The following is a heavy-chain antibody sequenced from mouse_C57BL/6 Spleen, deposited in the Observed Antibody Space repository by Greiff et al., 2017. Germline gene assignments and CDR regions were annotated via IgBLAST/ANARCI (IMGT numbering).Heavy chain of an antibody. CDR1: GFTFSSYA. Sequence: EVNVVESGGGLVKPGGSLKLSCAASGFTFSSYAMSWVRQTPEKRLEWVATISDGGSYTYYPDNVKGRFTISRDNAKNNLYLQMSHLKSEDTAMYYCASPIYYDYDDDAMDYWGQGTSVTVSS. CDR3: ASPIYYDYDDDAMDY. V-gene: IGHV5-4*03. D-gene: IGHD2-4*01. J-gene: IGHJ4*01. CDR2: ISDGGSYT.